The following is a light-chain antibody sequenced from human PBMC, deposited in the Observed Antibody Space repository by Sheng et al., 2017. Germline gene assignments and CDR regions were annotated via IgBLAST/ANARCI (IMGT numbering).Light chain of an antibody. J-gene: IGKJ1*01. CDR1: QSISSW. CDR2: KAS. CDR3: QQYNTYST. V-gene: IGKV1-5*03. Sequence: DIQMTQSPSTLSASVGDRVTITCRASQSISSWLAWYQQKPGKVPKLLIYKASNLEGGVPSRFSGSGSGTEFTLTISSLQPDDFATYYCQQYNTYSTFGQGTKVEIK.